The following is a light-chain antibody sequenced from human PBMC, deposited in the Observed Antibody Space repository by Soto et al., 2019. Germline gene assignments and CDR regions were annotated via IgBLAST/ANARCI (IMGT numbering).Light chain of an antibody. J-gene: IGLJ2*01. CDR3: ATWDSSLSAGV. Sequence: QSVLTQPPSVSAAPGQKVTISCSGSSSNIGNNYVFWYQQLPGTAPKLLIYDNDKRPSGIPDRFSRSKSGTSATLGITGLQTGDEADYYCATWDSSLSAGVFGGGTKLTVL. CDR2: DND. CDR1: SSNIGNNY. V-gene: IGLV1-51*01.